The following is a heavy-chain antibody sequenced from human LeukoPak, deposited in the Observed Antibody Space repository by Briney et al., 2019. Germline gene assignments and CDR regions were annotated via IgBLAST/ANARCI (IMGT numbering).Heavy chain of an antibody. V-gene: IGHV4-31*03. CDR3: ARVAVVVPAATFDY. D-gene: IGHD2-2*01. CDR1: GGSISSGGYY. Sequence: SQTLSLTCTVSGGSISSGGYYWSWIRQHPGKGLEWIGYVYYSGSTYYNPSLKSRVTISVDTSKNQFSLKLSSVTAADTAVYYCARVAVVVPAATFDYWGQGTLVTVSS. J-gene: IGHJ4*02. CDR2: VYYSGST.